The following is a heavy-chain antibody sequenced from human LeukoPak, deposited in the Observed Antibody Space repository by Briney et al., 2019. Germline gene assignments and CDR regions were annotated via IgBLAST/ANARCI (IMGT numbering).Heavy chain of an antibody. Sequence: PSETLSLTCTVSGGSISSYYWSWIRQPPGKGLEWIGYIYYSGSTNYNPSLKSRVTISVDTSKNQFSLKLSSVTAADTAVYYCARVRQLWFDYWGQGTLVTVSS. CDR2: IYYSGST. CDR3: ARVRQLWFDY. J-gene: IGHJ4*02. D-gene: IGHD5-18*01. CDR1: GGSISSYY. V-gene: IGHV4-59*01.